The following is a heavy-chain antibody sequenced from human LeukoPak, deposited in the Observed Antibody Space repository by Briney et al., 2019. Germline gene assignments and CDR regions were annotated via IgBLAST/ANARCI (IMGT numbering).Heavy chain of an antibody. CDR2: LKQDGSEK. J-gene: IGHJ4*02. CDR3: ARDQDYSGSGTYYQDY. Sequence: PGGSLRLSCAASGFTFSNYWMSWVRQAPGKGLEWVANLKQDGSEKYYVDSVKGRFTISRDNSKNSLYLQMNSLRAEDTAVYYCARDQDYSGSGTYYQDYWGQGTRVTVSS. V-gene: IGHV3-7*01. CDR1: GFTFSNYW. D-gene: IGHD3-10*01.